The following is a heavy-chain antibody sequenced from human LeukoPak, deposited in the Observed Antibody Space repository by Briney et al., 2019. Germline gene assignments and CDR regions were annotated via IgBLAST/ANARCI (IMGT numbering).Heavy chain of an antibody. J-gene: IGHJ4*02. CDR1: GYSFTSYW. Sequence: GESPKISWKGSGYSFTSYWIGWVRPIPGKGPEWMGIIYPNDSDTRYSPSFQGQVTISADKSISTAYLQWSSLKASDTAMYYCARLHNYYDPLPQFDYWGQGTLVTVSS. V-gene: IGHV5-51*01. CDR3: ARLHNYYDPLPQFDY. CDR2: IYPNDSDT. D-gene: IGHD3-22*01.